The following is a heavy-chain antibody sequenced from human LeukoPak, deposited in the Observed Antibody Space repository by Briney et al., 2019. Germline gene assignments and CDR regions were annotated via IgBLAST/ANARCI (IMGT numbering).Heavy chain of an antibody. D-gene: IGHD6-13*01. CDR2: IYSGGST. V-gene: IGHV3-53*01. Sequence: PGGSLRLSCAASGFTFSSYSMSWVRQAPGKGLEWVSVIYSGGSTYYADSVKGRFTISRDNSKNTLYLQMNSLRAEDTAVYYCARSYSSSWKEPEWFDPWGQGTLVTVSS. CDR3: ARSYSSSWKEPEWFDP. J-gene: IGHJ5*02. CDR1: GFTFSSYS.